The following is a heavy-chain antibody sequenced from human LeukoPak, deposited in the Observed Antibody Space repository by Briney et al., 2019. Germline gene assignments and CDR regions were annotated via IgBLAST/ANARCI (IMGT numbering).Heavy chain of an antibody. D-gene: IGHD2-21*01. V-gene: IGHV3-11*04. CDR1: GFTVSSNY. CDR3: AREAMYCGGDCSDY. CDR2: ISSSDSTI. J-gene: IGHJ4*02. Sequence: GGSLRLSCAASGFTVSSNYMSWVRQAPGKGLEWVSYISSSDSTIHYADSVKGRFTISRDNAKNSLYLQMNSLRAEDTAVYYCAREAMYCGGDCSDYWGQGTLVTVSS.